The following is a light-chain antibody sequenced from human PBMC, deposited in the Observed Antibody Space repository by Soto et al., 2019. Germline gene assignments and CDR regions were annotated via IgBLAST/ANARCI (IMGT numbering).Light chain of an antibody. CDR3: QQYNSYLYT. Sequence: DIQMTQSPSTLSASLGERVTITCRASQDINRWLAWYQQKPGKAPKILIYNADTLESGVPSRFSGSGSGTEFTLTISSLQPDDFATYYCQQYNSYLYTFGQGTRLEIK. V-gene: IGKV1-5*01. CDR1: QDINRW. CDR2: NAD. J-gene: IGKJ5*01.